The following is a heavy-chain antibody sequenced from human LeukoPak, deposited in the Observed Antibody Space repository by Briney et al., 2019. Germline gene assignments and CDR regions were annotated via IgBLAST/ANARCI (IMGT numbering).Heavy chain of an antibody. CDR2: INHSGST. D-gene: IGHD6-13*01. J-gene: IGHJ6*03. CDR1: GGSFSGYC. Sequence: PSETLSLTCAVYGGSFSGYCWSWIRQPPGKGLEWIGKINHSGSTNYNPSLKSRVTMSVDTSKNQFSLKLSSVTAADTAVYYCARNPTMGTAAGTLDYYYYYMDVWGKGTTVTVSS. CDR3: ARNPTMGTAAGTLDYYYYYMDV. V-gene: IGHV4-34*01.